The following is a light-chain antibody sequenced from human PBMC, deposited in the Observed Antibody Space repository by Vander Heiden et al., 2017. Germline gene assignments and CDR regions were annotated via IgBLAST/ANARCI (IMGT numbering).Light chain of an antibody. CDR3: QQYYSNPPT. Sequence: DIVMPQSPDSVAASLGERATINCKSSQSVLYSSKNKNCLAWYQQRPGQPPKLLFYWASTRESGVPDRFSGSGSGTDFTLTVSSLQAEDVAVYYCQQYYSNPPTFGGGTKLEIK. J-gene: IGKJ4*01. CDR2: WAS. CDR1: QSVLYSSKNKNC. V-gene: IGKV4-1*01.